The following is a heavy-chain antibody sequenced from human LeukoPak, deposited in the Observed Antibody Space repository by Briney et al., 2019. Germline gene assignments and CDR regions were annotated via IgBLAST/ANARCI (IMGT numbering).Heavy chain of an antibody. J-gene: IGHJ4*02. D-gene: IGHD3-22*01. CDR1: GYTCTSYG. CDR2: ISAYNGNT. V-gene: IGHV1-18*01. Sequence: ASVKVSCKASGYTCTSYGISWVRQAPGQGLEWMGWISAYNGNTNYAQKLQGRVTMTTDTSTGTAYMELRSLRSDDTAVYYCARETAFGYYDSSGYYYNDYWGQGTLVTVSS. CDR3: ARETAFGYYDSSGYYYNDY.